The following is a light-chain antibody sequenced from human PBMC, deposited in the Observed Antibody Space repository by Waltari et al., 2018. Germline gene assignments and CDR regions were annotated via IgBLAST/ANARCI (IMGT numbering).Light chain of an antibody. CDR2: EDN. J-gene: IGLJ1*01. CDR3: SSHGGTNNFYV. V-gene: IGLV2-8*01. CDR1: SNDVGRYDT. Sequence: QSALTQPPSASGSPGQSVTISCTGTSNDVGRYDTVCWYQQLPGKAPKLIIYEDNKRPSGIPDRFSGSKSGNTASLTVSGLQPEDEADYYCSSHGGTNNFYVVGTGTQVTVL.